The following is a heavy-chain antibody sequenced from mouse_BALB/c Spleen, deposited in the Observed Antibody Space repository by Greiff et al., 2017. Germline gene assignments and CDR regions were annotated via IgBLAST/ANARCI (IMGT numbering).Heavy chain of an antibody. CDR2: IDPANGNT. Sequence: VQLKESGAELVKPGASVKLSCTASGFNIKDTYMHWVKQRPEQGLEWIGRIDPANGNTKYDPKFQGKATITADTSSNTAYLQLSSLTSEDTAVYYCVYDYAMDYWGQGTSVTVSS. CDR1: GFNIKDTY. D-gene: IGHD2-12*01. J-gene: IGHJ4*01. CDR3: VYDYAMDY. V-gene: IGHV14-3*02.